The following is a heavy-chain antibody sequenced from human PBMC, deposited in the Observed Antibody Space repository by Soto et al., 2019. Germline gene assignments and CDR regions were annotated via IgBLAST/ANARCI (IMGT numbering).Heavy chain of an antibody. CDR1: GYSFMKYG. CDR3: AREASVLIPAAQPSRFDS. CDR2: ISPYSGYT. Sequence: PRPSVKVSCKGFGYSFMKYGINWVRQAPGQGLEWVGWISPYSGYTHSAQKFHGRLTLTTDTAASTAYMELRILGSADTALYYCAREASVLIPAAQPSRFDSWGQGTLVTVSS. J-gene: IGHJ4*02. V-gene: IGHV1-18*01. D-gene: IGHD2-2*01.